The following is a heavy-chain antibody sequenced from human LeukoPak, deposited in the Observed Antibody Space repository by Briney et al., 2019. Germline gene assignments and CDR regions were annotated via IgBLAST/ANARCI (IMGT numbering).Heavy chain of an antibody. V-gene: IGHV1-46*01. Sequence: GASVKVSCKASGYTFTSYYMHWVRQAPGQGLEWMGIINPSGGSTSYAQKFQGRVTMTRDTSTSTVYMELSSLRSEDTAVYYCASCIVVVHSEYYYYGMDVWGQGTTVTVSS. D-gene: IGHD2-15*01. CDR1: GYTFTSYY. CDR3: ASCIVVVHSEYYYYGMDV. CDR2: INPSGGST. J-gene: IGHJ6*02.